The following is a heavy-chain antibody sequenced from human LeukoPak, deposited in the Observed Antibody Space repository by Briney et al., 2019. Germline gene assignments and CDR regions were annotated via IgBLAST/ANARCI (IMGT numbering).Heavy chain of an antibody. J-gene: IGHJ4*02. CDR3: ARSASISFFDY. V-gene: IGHV3-30-3*01. Sequence: PGGSLRLSCAASGFTFSSYAMHWVRQAPGKGLEWVAVISYDGSNKYYADSVKGRFTISRDNSKNSLYLQMNSLRAEDTAVYYCARSASISFFDYWGRGTLVTVSS. CDR2: ISYDGSNK. D-gene: IGHD2-2*01. CDR1: GFTFSSYA.